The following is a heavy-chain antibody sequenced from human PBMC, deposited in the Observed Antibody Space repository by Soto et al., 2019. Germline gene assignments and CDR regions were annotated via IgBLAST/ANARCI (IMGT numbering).Heavy chain of an antibody. D-gene: IGHD1-26*01. CDR3: ARQTGLGATNY. CDR2: INTDGSVT. V-gene: IGHV3-74*01. Sequence: GGALRLSCADSGVTCNNFLMHWVGQAPGKGLVWVARINTDGSVTSHADSVKGRFTISRDNAKSTLYLQMNSLRAEDSARYYCARQTGLGATNYWGRGTLVTVSS. J-gene: IGHJ4*02. CDR1: GVTCNNFL.